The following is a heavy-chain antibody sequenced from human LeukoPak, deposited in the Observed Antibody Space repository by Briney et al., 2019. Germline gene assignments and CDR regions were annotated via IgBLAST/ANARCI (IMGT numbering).Heavy chain of an antibody. J-gene: IGHJ4*02. CDR1: GYTFTSYG. CDR2: ISAYNGNT. CDR3: ARRPGYDRRLSSLDL. V-gene: IGHV1-18*01. Sequence: ASVKVSCKASGYTFTSYGISWVRQAPGQGLEWMGWISAYNGNTNYAQKLQGRVTVTMDTSTTTVYMELGSLTSDDTAMYYCARRPGYDRRLSSLDLWGQGTLVTVSS. D-gene: IGHD5-12*01.